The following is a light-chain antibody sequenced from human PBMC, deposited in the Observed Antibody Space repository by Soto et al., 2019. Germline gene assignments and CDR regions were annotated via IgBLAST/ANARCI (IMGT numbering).Light chain of an antibody. V-gene: IGKV3-20*01. CDR2: GAS. CDR1: QSVSSSY. J-gene: IGKJ2*01. Sequence: EIVLTQSPGTLSLSPGERATLSCRASQSVSSSYLAWYQQKPGQAPRLLIYGASSRATGIPDRFSGSGSGTDFTLTIIRLEPEDFAVYYCQHYDSSPSYTFGQGTKLEIK. CDR3: QHYDSSPSYT.